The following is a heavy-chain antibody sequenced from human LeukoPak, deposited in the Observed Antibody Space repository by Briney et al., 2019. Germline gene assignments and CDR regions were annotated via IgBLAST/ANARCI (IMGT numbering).Heavy chain of an antibody. Sequence: LSGGSLTLSCATSGFTFSHYGMHWVRQAPGKGLEWVAVIWGDGTEKYYGDSVKGRFTISRDNSKKTVYLQMNSLRVEDTAVYYCAKDAQRGFDFSNSLESWGQGTLVTVSS. V-gene: IGHV3-33*06. CDR1: GFTFSHYG. CDR2: IWGDGTEK. J-gene: IGHJ4*02. D-gene: IGHD3/OR15-3a*01. CDR3: AKDAQRGFDFSNSLES.